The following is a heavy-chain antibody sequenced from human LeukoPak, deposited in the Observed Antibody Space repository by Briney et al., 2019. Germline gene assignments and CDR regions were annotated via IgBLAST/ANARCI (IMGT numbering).Heavy chain of an antibody. J-gene: IGHJ6*03. CDR1: GFTFSSYS. CDR2: ISSSSSTI. V-gene: IGHV3-48*04. Sequence: GGSLRLSCAASGFTFSSYSMNWVRQAPGKGLEWVSYISSSSSTIYYAGSVKGRFTISRDNAKNSLYLQMNSLRAEDTAVYYCARLEVDTAIPSYYYYYMDVWGKGTTVTVSS. D-gene: IGHD5-18*01. CDR3: ARLEVDTAIPSYYYYYMDV.